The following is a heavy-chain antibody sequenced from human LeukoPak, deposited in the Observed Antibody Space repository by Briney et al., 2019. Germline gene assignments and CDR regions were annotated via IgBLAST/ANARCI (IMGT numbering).Heavy chain of an antibody. CDR3: ARDLKAAAGTGAFDI. J-gene: IGHJ3*02. Sequence: ASVKVSCKASGYTFSGYYMHWVRQAPGQGLEWMGWINPNSGGTNYAQKFQGRVTMTRDTSISTAYMELSRLRSDDTAVYYCARDLKAAAGTGAFDIWGQGTMVTVSS. CDR2: INPNSGGT. D-gene: IGHD6-13*01. CDR1: GYTFSGYY. V-gene: IGHV1-2*02.